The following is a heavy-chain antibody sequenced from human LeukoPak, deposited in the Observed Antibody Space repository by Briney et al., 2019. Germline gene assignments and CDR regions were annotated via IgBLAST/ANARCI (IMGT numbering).Heavy chain of an antibody. J-gene: IGHJ3*02. CDR2: IYYSGST. CDR3: ARSRAYRDAFDI. CDR1: GGSISSYY. V-gene: IGHV4-59*08. Sequence: SETLSLTCTVSGGSISSYYWSWIRQPPGEGLEWDGYIYYSGSTNYNPSLKSRVTISVDTSKNQFSLKLSSVTAADTAVYYCARSRAYRDAFDIWGQGTMVTVSS.